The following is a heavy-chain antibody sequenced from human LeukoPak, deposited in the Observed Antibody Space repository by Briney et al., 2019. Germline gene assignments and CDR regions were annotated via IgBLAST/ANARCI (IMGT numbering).Heavy chain of an antibody. Sequence: ASVKVSCKASGYTFTSYGISWVRQVPGQGLEWMGWISAYNGNTNYAQKLQGRVTMTTDISTSTAYMELSSLRSEDTAVYYCATRDPFVVVPAAMRGDWFDPWGQGTLVTVSS. CDR2: ISAYNGNT. CDR1: GYTFTSYG. CDR3: ATRDPFVVVPAAMRGDWFDP. J-gene: IGHJ5*02. V-gene: IGHV1-18*01. D-gene: IGHD2-2*01.